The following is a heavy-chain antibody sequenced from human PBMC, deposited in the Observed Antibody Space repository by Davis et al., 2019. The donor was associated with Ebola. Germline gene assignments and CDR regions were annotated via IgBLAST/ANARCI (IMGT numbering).Heavy chain of an antibody. J-gene: IGHJ4*02. CDR3: ANRDWRGYFDY. Sequence: SGPTLVKPTQTLTLTCTFSGFSLSTSGMCVSWIRQPPGKALEWLALIDWRDDKYYTPSLRTRLTISKDTPKNQVVLTMTNVDPVDTATYYCANRDWRGYFDYWGQGTLVTVSS. CDR2: IDWRDDK. CDR1: GFSLSTSGMC. V-gene: IGHV2-70*12. D-gene: IGHD3/OR15-3a*01.